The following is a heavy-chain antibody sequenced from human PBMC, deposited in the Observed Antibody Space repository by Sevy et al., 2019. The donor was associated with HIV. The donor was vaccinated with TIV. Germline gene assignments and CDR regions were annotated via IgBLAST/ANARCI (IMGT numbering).Heavy chain of an antibody. J-gene: IGHJ6*01. D-gene: IGHD1-1*01. CDR1: GGSISSSSYY. V-gene: IGHV4-39*01. CDR2: IYYSGST. CDR3: ARHGSTPRSQLSNYYYTMDV. Sequence: SETLSLTCTVSGGSISSSSYYWGWVRQPPGKGLEWIGSIYYSGSTDYNPSLKSRVTISVDTSKNQLSLRLSSVTAADTAVYHCARHGSTPRSQLSNYYYTMDVRGQGTTVTVSS.